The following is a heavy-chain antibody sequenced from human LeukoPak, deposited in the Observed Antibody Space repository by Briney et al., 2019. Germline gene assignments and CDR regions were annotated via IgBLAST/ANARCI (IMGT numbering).Heavy chain of an antibody. J-gene: IGHJ6*02. CDR3: ARGWGTMVRSQGGMDV. V-gene: IGHV3-21*01. CDR1: GFTFSSYS. D-gene: IGHD3-10*01. CDR2: ISSSSSYI. Sequence: GGSLRLSCAASGFTFSSYSMNWVRQAPGKGLEWVSSISSSSSYIYYADSVKGRFTISRDNAKNLLYLQMNSLRAEDTAVYYCARGWGTMVRSQGGMDVWGQGTTVTVSS.